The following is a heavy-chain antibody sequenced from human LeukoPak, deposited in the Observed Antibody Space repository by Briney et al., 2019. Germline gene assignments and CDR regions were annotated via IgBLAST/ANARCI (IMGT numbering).Heavy chain of an antibody. Sequence: GGSLRLSCAASGFTFSSYWMHWVRQAPGKGLEWVSSISSSSSYIYYADSVKGRFTISRDNAKNSLYLQMNSLRAEDTAVYYCARRTVTITDAFDIWGQGTMVTVSS. CDR1: GFTFSSYW. CDR3: ARRTVTITDAFDI. D-gene: IGHD4-17*01. CDR2: ISSSSSYI. V-gene: IGHV3-21*01. J-gene: IGHJ3*02.